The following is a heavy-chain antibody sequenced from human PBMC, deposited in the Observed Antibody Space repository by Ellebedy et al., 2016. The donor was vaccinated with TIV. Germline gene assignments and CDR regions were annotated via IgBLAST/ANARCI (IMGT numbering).Heavy chain of an antibody. D-gene: IGHD4-17*01. Sequence: ASVKVSCKASGYTFTTYYIHWVRQAPGQGLEWVGTLNPSTGGTSYAQKFQGRVTLTRDTSTSTAYMELSSLRSDDTAVYYCARHTYVGDKNWLDPWGQGTLVTVSS. J-gene: IGHJ5*02. CDR3: ARHTYVGDKNWLDP. CDR2: LNPSTGGT. V-gene: IGHV1-46*01. CDR1: GYTFTTYY.